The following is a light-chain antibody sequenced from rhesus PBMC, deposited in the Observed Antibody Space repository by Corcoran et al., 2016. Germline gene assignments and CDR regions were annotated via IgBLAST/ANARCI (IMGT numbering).Light chain of an antibody. CDR2: KAS. Sequence: DIQMTQSPSSLSASVGDRVTITCRASENVNNYFHWYQQKPGKAPTLLIYKASTLQSGDPSRFSGNGSGTDFTLTISSLQPEDFATDYCPHCNGTPFTFGPGTKLDIK. CDR3: PHCNGTPFT. CDR1: ENVNNY. V-gene: IGKV1-74*01. J-gene: IGKJ3*01.